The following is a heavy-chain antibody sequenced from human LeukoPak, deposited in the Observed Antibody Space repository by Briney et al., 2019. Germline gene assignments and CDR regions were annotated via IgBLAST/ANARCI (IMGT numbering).Heavy chain of an antibody. V-gene: IGHV1-18*01. J-gene: IGHJ4*02. Sequence: ASVKVSCKASGYTFTSYGISWVRQAPGQGLEWMGWISAYNGNTNYAQKLQGRVTMTTDTSTSTAYMELRSLRSDDTAVYYCAREQLYCSGGSCCSVSYYWGQGTLVTVSS. D-gene: IGHD2-15*01. CDR1: GYTFTSYG. CDR3: AREQLYCSGGSCCSVSYY. CDR2: ISAYNGNT.